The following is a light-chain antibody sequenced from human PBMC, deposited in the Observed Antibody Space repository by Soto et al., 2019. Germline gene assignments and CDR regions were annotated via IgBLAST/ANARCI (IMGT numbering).Light chain of an antibody. CDR2: LNSDGSH. CDR1: SGHSSYA. CDR3: QTWGRGV. Sequence: QAVVTQSPSASASLGASVKLTCTLSSGHSSYAIAWHQQQPEKGPRYLMKLNSDGSHSKGDGIPDRFSGSSSGAERYLTISSLQSEDEADYYCQTWGRGVFGGGTKLTVL. J-gene: IGLJ2*01. V-gene: IGLV4-69*01.